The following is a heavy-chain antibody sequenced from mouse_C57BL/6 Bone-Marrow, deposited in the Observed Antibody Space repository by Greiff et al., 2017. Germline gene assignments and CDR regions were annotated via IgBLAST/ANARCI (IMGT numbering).Heavy chain of an antibody. D-gene: IGHD1-1*01. J-gene: IGHJ4*01. CDR2: IDPSDSYT. V-gene: IGHV1-69*01. Sequence: VQLQQSGAELVMPGASVKLSCKASGYTFTSYWMHWVKQRPGQGLEWIGEIDPSDSYTNYNQKFKGKSTLTVDKSSSTAYMQLSSLTSEDSAVYYCARDGIITTVVALSDYAMDYWGQGTSVTVSS. CDR3: ARDGIITTVVALSDYAMDY. CDR1: GYTFTSYW.